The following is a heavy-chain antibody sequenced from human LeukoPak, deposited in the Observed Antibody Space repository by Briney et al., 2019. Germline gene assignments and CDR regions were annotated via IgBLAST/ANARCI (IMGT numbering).Heavy chain of an antibody. CDR2: ISYDGNNR. Sequence: GGSLRLSCAASGFTFSSYGMHWVRQAPGKGLEWVAAISYDGNNRYYADSVKGRFTISRYNSKNTLYLQMNSLRAEDTAVYYCAKVKGEVIGAFDIWGQGTMVTVSS. J-gene: IGHJ3*02. V-gene: IGHV3-30*18. CDR1: GFTFSSYG. D-gene: IGHD3-16*01. CDR3: AKVKGEVIGAFDI.